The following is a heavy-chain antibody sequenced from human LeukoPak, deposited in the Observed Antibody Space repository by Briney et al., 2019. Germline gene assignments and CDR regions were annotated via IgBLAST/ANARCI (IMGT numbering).Heavy chain of an antibody. CDR3: ARSPSPYSSGWYFDY. J-gene: IGHJ4*02. D-gene: IGHD6-19*01. CDR1: GDTVSINSAA. V-gene: IGHV6-1*01. Sequence: SQTLSLTCAISGDTVSINSAAWNWIRQSPSRGLEWLGRTYQRSKWYNDYAVSVKSRITINPDISKNQFSLQLNSVTPEDTAVYYCARSPSPYSSGWYFDYWGQGTLVTVSS. CDR2: TYQRSKWYN.